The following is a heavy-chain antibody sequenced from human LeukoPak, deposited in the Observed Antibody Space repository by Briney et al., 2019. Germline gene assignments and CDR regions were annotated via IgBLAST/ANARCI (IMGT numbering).Heavy chain of an antibody. CDR1: GFTFSSYS. J-gene: IGHJ4*02. D-gene: IGHD6-13*01. V-gene: IGHV3-48*01. CDR3: AREMTGYSSSAIDY. Sequence: GGSLRLSCAASGFTFSSYSMNWVRQAPGKGLEWISYISSTSSTIYYGDSMKGRFTISRDNAKNSLYLQMNSLRAEDTAVYYCAREMTGYSSSAIDYWGQGTLVTVSS. CDR2: ISSTSSTI.